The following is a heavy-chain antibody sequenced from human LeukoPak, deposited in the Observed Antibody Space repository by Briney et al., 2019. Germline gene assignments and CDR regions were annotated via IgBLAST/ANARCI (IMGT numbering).Heavy chain of an antibody. V-gene: IGHV1-46*01. J-gene: IGHJ6*03. CDR3: ARGRGTQLWLPPYYYYYMDV. CDR2: INPSGGST. D-gene: IGHD5-18*01. Sequence: GASVKVSCKASGYTFTSYYMHWVRQAPGQGLEWMGIINPSGGSTSYEQKFQGRVTMTRDTSTSTVYMELSSLRSEDTAVYYCARGRGTQLWLPPYYYYYMDVWGKGTTVTVSS. CDR1: GYTFTSYY.